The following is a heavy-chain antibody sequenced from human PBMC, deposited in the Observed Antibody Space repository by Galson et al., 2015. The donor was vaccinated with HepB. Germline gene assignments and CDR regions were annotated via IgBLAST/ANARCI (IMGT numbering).Heavy chain of an antibody. V-gene: IGHV1-2*04. CDR2: INPNSGGT. Sequence: CKASGYTFTGYYMHWVRQAPGQGLEWMGWINPNSGGTNYAQKFQGWVTMTRDTSISTAYMELSRLRSDDTAVYYCVREEGRVDYYYYGMDVWGQGTTVTVSS. J-gene: IGHJ6*02. CDR3: VREEGRVDYYYYGMDV. D-gene: IGHD5-24*01. CDR1: GYTFTGYY.